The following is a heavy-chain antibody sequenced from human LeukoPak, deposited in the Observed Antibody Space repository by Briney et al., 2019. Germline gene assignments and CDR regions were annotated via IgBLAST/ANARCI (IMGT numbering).Heavy chain of an antibody. D-gene: IGHD2-2*01. CDR1: GGSTSSYY. V-gene: IGHV4-59*08. J-gene: IGHJ5*02. Sequence: SETLSLTCTVSGGSTSSYYWSWIRQPPGKGLEWIGYIYYSRSTNYNPSLKSRVTISVDTSKNQFSLKLSSVTAADTAVYYCARLASSTSLLYWFDPWGQGTLVTVSS. CDR2: IYYSRST. CDR3: ARLASSTSLLYWFDP.